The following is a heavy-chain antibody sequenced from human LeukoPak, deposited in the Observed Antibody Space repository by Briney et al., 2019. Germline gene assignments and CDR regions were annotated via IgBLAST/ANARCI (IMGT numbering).Heavy chain of an antibody. D-gene: IGHD2-2*03. Sequence: GGSLRLSCAASGFTFSSYSMNWVRQAPGKGLEWVSSISSSSSYIYYADSVKGRFTISRDNAKNSLYLQMNSLRAEDTAVYYCARLEWILYYYYMDVWGKGTTVTVSS. CDR1: GFTFSSYS. CDR2: ISSSSSYI. V-gene: IGHV3-21*01. J-gene: IGHJ6*03. CDR3: ARLEWILYYYYMDV.